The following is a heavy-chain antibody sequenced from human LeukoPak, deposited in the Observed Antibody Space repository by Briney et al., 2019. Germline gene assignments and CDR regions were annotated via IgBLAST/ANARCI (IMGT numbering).Heavy chain of an antibody. CDR2: ISSSSTYI. CDR1: GITFSSYS. Sequence: GGSLRLSCAATGITFSSYSMNWVRQAPGKGLEWVSSISSSSTYIYYADSVKGRFTISRDNAKNSLYLQMNSLRAEDTAVYYCARPLSTGEYSYGFDYWGQGSLVTVSS. D-gene: IGHD5-18*01. CDR3: ARPLSTGEYSYGFDY. V-gene: IGHV3-21*01. J-gene: IGHJ4*02.